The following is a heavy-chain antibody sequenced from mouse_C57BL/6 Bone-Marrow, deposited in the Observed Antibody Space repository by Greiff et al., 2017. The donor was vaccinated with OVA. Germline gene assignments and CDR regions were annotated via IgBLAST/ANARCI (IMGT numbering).Heavy chain of an antibody. CDR1: GYTFTSYW. J-gene: IGHJ1*01. V-gene: IGHV1-64*01. Sequence: QVQLQQPGAELVKPGASVKLSCKASGYTFTSYWMHWVKQRPGQGLEWIGMIHPNSGSTNYNEKFKSKATLTVDKSSSTAYMQLSSLTSEDSAVYCCARPLITTVPYWYFDVWGSGTTVTVSS. CDR3: ARPLITTVPYWYFDV. D-gene: IGHD1-1*01. CDR2: IHPNSGST.